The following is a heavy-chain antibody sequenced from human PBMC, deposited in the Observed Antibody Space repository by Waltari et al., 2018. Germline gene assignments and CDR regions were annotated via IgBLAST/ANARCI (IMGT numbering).Heavy chain of an antibody. CDR2: SNAENGNT. CDR1: GYSFSSYA. CDR3: ARGIHGGAWIVDY. V-gene: IGHV1-3*02. Sequence: QVQLVQSGAEVKKPGASVKISCKASGYSFSSYAIHWVRQAPGHRLEWLGWSNAENGNTEYSREVQGRVTMTRDTSASTAYVELSSLRSDDMAVYYCARGIHGGAWIVDYWGQGTLVTLSS. J-gene: IGHJ4*02. D-gene: IGHD1-1*01.